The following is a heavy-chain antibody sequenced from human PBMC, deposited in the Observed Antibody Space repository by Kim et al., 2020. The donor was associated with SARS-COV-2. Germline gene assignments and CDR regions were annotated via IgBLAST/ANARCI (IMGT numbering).Heavy chain of an antibody. CDR3: ARAPSANYYN. J-gene: IGHJ4*02. V-gene: IGHV3-53*01. CDR2: IYSSGRA. D-gene: IGHD3-10*01. CDR1: GFTVSSDY. Sequence: GGSLRLSCAASGFTVSSDYMSWVRQAPGKGLEWVSVIYSSGRAYYTDSVRGRFTISRDNSKNTLYLQMNSLRAEDTAVYYCARAPSANYYNWGQGTLVTV.